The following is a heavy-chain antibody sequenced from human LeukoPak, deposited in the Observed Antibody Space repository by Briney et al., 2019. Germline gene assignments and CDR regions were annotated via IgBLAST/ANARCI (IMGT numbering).Heavy chain of an antibody. CDR2: IYPGDSDT. V-gene: IGHV5-51*01. CDR3: ARREGEGSYQDNFFDY. D-gene: IGHD3-16*02. Sequence: GESLKISCKGSGYNFPTYWIGWVRQMPGKGLEWMGFIYPGDSDTKYSLSFQGQVSISVDESISTAYLQWSSLKASDTAMYYCARREGEGSYQDNFFDYWGQGTLVTVSS. J-gene: IGHJ4*02. CDR1: GYNFPTYW.